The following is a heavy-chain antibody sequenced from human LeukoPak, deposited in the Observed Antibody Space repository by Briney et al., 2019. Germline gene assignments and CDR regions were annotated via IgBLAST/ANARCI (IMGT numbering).Heavy chain of an antibody. D-gene: IGHD2-15*01. CDR3: ARHLRYCSGGNCYHVGYFDL. J-gene: IGHJ2*01. V-gene: IGHV4-59*08. Sequence: PSETLSLTCTVSGGSISTYYWSWIRQPPGKGLEWIGYIYYSGSTNYNPSLKSRVTISVDTSKNQFSLKLSSVTAADTAVYYCARHLRYCSGGNCYHVGYFDLWGRGTLVTVSS. CDR1: GGSISTYY. CDR2: IYYSGST.